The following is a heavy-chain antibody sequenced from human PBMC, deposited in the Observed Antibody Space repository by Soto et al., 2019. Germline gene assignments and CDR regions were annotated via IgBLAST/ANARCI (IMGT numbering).Heavy chain of an antibody. CDR3: AKGLYSSGYYPEYYFDY. D-gene: IGHD3-22*01. V-gene: IGHV3-23*01. Sequence: EVQLLESGGGLVQPGGSLRLFCAASGFTFSSYAMSWVRQAPGKGLEWVSAISGSGGSTYYADSVKGRFTISRDNSKNTLYLQMNSLRAEDTAVYYCAKGLYSSGYYPEYYFDYWGQGTLVTVSS. CDR1: GFTFSSYA. CDR2: ISGSGGST. J-gene: IGHJ4*02.